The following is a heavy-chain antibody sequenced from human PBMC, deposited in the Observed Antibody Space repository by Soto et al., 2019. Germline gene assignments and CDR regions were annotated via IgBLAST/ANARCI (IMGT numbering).Heavy chain of an antibody. CDR2: NIPIFGTA. D-gene: IGHD3-3*01. J-gene: IGHJ6*02. CDR1: GGTFSSYA. V-gene: IGHV1-69*13. Sequence: SVKVSCKASGGTFSSYAISWVRQAPGQGLEWMGGNIPIFGTANYAQKFQGRVTITADESTSTAYMELSSLRSEDTAVYYCARRSTYYDFWRIYDPYYYSYGMEGWGQGPTVTV. CDR3: ARRSTYYDFWRIYDPYYYSYGMEG.